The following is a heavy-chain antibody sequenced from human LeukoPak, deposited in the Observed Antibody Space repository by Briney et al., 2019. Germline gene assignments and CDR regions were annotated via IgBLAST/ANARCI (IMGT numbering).Heavy chain of an antibody. CDR1: GYTFTDYY. V-gene: IGHV1-2*02. CDR2: INPHSGGT. CDR3: ARDRVGQQLVGRKNNYYYMDV. J-gene: IGHJ6*03. D-gene: IGHD6-13*01. Sequence: ASVKVSCKASGYTFTDYYIHWVRQAPGQGLEWMGWINPHSGGTNYAQKFQGRVAMTRDTSISTAYMELSRLRSDDTAVYYCARDRVGQQLVGRKNNYYYMDVWGKGTTVTISS.